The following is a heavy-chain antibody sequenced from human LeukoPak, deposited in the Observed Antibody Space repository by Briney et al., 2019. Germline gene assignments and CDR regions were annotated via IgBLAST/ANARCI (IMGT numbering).Heavy chain of an antibody. CDR3: AREGSYGSGSYYNGHNWFDP. Sequence: GRSLRLSCAASGFTFSNYVMHWVRQAPGKGLEWVALISYDGSNKYYADSVKGRFTISRDNSKNTLYLQMNSLRAEDTAVYYCAREGSYGSGSYYNGHNWFDPWGQGTLVTVSS. D-gene: IGHD3-10*01. CDR1: GFTFSNYV. V-gene: IGHV3-30-3*01. CDR2: ISYDGSNK. J-gene: IGHJ5*02.